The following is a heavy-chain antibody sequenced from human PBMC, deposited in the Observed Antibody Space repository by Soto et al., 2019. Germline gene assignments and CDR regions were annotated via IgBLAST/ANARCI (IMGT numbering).Heavy chain of an antibody. CDR3: ARFPVDSYMTYWFDP. J-gene: IGHJ5*01. Sequence: SETLSLTCTVSGDSVTSGDYYWSWIRQPPGKGLEWIGYIYYSGNTNYSPSLKSRVAISLDTSHNQFSLKLSSVTAADTAVHFCARFPVDSYMTYWFDPWGQGTLVTVSS. D-gene: IGHD2-15*01. V-gene: IGHV4-61*08. CDR2: IYYSGNT. CDR1: GDSVTSGDYY.